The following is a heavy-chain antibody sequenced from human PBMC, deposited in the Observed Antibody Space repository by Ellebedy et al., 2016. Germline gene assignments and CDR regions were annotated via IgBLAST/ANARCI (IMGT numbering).Heavy chain of an antibody. J-gene: IGHJ4*02. V-gene: IGHV4-39*07. D-gene: IGHD3-10*01. Sequence: SETLSLXXTVSGGSISSSSYYWGWIRQPPGKGLEWIGSIYYSGSTYYNPSLKSRVTISVDTSKNQFSLKLSSVTAADTAVYYCAREADYYGSGINYWGQGTLVTVSS. CDR3: AREADYYGSGINY. CDR1: GGSISSSSYY. CDR2: IYYSGST.